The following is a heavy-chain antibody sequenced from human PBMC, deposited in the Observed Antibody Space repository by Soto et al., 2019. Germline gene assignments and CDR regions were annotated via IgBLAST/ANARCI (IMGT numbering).Heavy chain of an antibody. Sequence: QVQLVESGGGVVQPGRSLRLSCAVSGFSFSDHGMHWVRQAPGKGLEWVAVISHDGRNKRYGDTVRGRITISRDNSKNTVYLEMNSLTVDDTGIYYCARDHWKQWLGYLDYWGQGGLVTVSS. J-gene: IGHJ4*02. CDR1: GFSFSDHG. V-gene: IGHV3-30*03. CDR3: ARDHWKQWLGYLDY. CDR2: ISHDGRNK. D-gene: IGHD6-19*01.